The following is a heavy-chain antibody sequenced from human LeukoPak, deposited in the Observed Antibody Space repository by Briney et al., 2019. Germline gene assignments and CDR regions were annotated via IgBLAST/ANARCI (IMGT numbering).Heavy chain of an antibody. CDR3: ARLPNYDILTGYYATWLGLCDP. D-gene: IGHD3-9*01. CDR2: IYYSGSI. CDR1: GDSISSSSYY. J-gene: IGHJ5*02. V-gene: IGHV4-39*01. Sequence: SETLSLTCTVSGDSISSSSYYWGWIRQPPGKGLEWIGSIYYSGSIYYNPSLKSRVTISVDTSKNQFSMKLSSVTAADTAVYYCARLPNYDILTGYYATWLGLCDPWGQGTLVSVSS.